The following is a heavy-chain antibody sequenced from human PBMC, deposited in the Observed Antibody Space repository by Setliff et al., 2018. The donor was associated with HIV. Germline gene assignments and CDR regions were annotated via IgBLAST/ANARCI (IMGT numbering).Heavy chain of an antibody. CDR3: AREGGDHTIVARYYYGMDV. V-gene: IGHV4-31*03. CDR2: IYYNGNT. J-gene: IGHJ6*02. D-gene: IGHD2-21*01. Sequence: SETLSLTCTVSAGSVSSGGYYWSWIRQHPGMGLEWIAYIYYNGNTYYNPSLKSRVTISVDSSKNQFSLKLSSLTAADTAVYYCAREGGDHTIVARYYYGMDVWGQGTAVTVSS. CDR1: AGSVSSGGYY.